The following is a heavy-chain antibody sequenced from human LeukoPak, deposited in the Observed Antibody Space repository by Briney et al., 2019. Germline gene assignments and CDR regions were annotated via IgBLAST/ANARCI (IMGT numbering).Heavy chain of an antibody. CDR3: ARDATYYYDSSGQQSGRAEYFEH. CDR2: IIPIFGTA. D-gene: IGHD3-22*01. V-gene: IGHV1-69*01. Sequence: SVKVSRKGSGGTFSSYAISWVRQAPGQGLEWMGGIIPIFGTANYAQKFQGRVTITADESTTTAYMELSSLRYEDTAVYYCARDATYYYDSSGQQSGRAEYFEHWGQGTLVTVSS. CDR1: GGTFSSYA. J-gene: IGHJ1*01.